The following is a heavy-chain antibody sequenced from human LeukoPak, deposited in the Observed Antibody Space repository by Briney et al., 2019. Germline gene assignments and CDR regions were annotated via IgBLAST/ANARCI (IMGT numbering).Heavy chain of an antibody. D-gene: IGHD4-17*01. V-gene: IGHV3-7*01. J-gene: IGHJ4*02. Sequence: GGSLRLSCAASGFIFSTYWMSWVHQAPGKGLEWVANIKRDGSEKNYVDSVKGRFTISRDNAKNSLYLQMNSLRVEDTAVYYCTAADHGDDCWGQGTLVTVSS. CDR1: GFIFSTYW. CDR2: IKRDGSEK. CDR3: TAADHGDDC.